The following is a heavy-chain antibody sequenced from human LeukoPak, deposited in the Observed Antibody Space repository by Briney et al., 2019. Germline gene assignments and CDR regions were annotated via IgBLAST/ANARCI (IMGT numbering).Heavy chain of an antibody. CDR2: IYTSGST. Sequence: SETLSLTCTISGGSISSYYWSWLRQPAGKGLEWIGHIYTSGSTNYNPSLKSRVTMSVDTSKNQFSLKLSSVTAADTAVYYCARDADYGGNSAAFDYWGQGTLVTVSS. CDR1: GGSISSYY. D-gene: IGHD4-23*01. J-gene: IGHJ4*02. CDR3: ARDADYGGNSAAFDY. V-gene: IGHV4-4*07.